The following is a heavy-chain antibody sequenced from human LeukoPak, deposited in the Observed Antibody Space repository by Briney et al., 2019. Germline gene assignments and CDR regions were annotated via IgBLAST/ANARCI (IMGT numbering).Heavy chain of an antibody. CDR2: INSDGSST. Sequence: PGGSLRLSCAASGFTFSSYWMHWVRQAPGKGLVWVSRINSDGSSTSYADSVKGRFTISRDNAKNTLYLQMNSLRAEDTAVYYCARDNRRDGYKYYYYGMDVWGQGTTVTVSS. V-gene: IGHV3-74*01. CDR3: ARDNRRDGYKYYYYGMDV. CDR1: GFTFSSYW. D-gene: IGHD5-24*01. J-gene: IGHJ6*02.